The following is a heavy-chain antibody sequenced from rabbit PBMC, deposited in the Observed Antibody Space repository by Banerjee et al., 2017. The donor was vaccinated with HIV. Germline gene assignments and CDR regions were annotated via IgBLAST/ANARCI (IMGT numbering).Heavy chain of an antibody. J-gene: IGHJ4*01. CDR2: IYTGSSGTT. CDR3: ARDLYGDGWGGYKL. CDR1: GFSFSSSYY. D-gene: IGHD2-1*01. Sequence: QSLEESGGDLVKPGASLTLTCTASGFSFSSSYYICWVRQAPGKGLEWIGCIYTGSSGTTYYASWAKGRFTISKTSSTTVTLQMTSLTAADTATYFCARDLYGDGWGGYKLWGQGTLVTVS. V-gene: IGHV1S40*01.